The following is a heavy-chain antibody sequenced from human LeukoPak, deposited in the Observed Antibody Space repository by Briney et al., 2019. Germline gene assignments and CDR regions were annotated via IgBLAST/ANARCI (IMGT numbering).Heavy chain of an antibody. D-gene: IGHD3-10*01. CDR2: IYYSGST. CDR3: ARHGYYSSGTYYTPDH. J-gene: IGHJ4*02. V-gene: IGHV4-59*08. Sequence: SETLSLTCTVSGGSISSYYWSWIRQPPGKGLEWIGYIYYSGSTNYNPSLKSRVTISVDTSKNQFSLKLSSVTAADTAVYYCARHGYYSSGTYYTPDHWGQGTLVTVSS. CDR1: GGSISSYY.